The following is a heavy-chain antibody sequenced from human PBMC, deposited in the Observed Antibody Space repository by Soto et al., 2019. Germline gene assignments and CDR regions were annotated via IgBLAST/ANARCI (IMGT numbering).Heavy chain of an antibody. J-gene: IGHJ4*02. CDR1: GFTFSHYG. Sequence: EVQLLEAGGALVQPGGSLRLSCAASGFTFSHYGMNWVRQAPGKGLEWVSTISGTGGSTHYADSVKGRFTISRDNSKNTLYLQLNSLRVEVTALYYCARERLITASTSSYWGQGTLVTVSS. V-gene: IGHV3-23*01. CDR2: ISGTGGST. CDR3: ARERLITASTSSY. D-gene: IGHD2-21*02.